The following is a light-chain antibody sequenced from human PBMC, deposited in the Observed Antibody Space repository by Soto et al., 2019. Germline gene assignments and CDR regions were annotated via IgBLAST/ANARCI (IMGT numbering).Light chain of an antibody. CDR2: QDS. J-gene: IGLJ2*01. V-gene: IGLV3-1*01. CDR1: KLGDKY. Sequence: SYELTQPPSVSVSPGQTASITCSGDKLGDKYACWYQQKPGQSPVLVIYQDSKRPSGIPERFSGSNSGNTATLTISGTQAMDEADYYCQAWDSSSPVVFGGGTKGPS. CDR3: QAWDSSSPVV.